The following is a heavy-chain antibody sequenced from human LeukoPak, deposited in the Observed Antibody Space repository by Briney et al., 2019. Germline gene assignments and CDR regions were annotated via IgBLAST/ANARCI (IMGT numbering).Heavy chain of an antibody. J-gene: IGHJ5*02. D-gene: IGHD3-10*01. CDR1: GFTFDNYA. V-gene: IGHV3-23*01. CDR2: ISGSGVST. Sequence: GGSLRLSCAASGFTFDNYAMSWVRQAPGKGLEWVSTISGSGVSTYYADSVKGRFTISRDNSKNTMYLQMNSLRAEDTAVYYCAKYYGSGSPHNWFALWGQGTLVTVSS. CDR3: AKYYGSGSPHNWFAL.